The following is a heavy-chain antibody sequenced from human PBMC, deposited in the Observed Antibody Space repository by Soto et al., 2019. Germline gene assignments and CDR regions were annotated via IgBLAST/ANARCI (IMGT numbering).Heavy chain of an antibody. CDR2: IMSKAEGGTT. Sequence: PWGSLRLSCAASGFTFNTAWMSWVRQAPGKGLEWVGHIMSKAEGGTTDYAASVKGRFTFSRDDSQNMIYLHISSLKTEDSAVYYCTTGVRSGYSKYWGQGALVTVSS. CDR1: GFTFNTAW. V-gene: IGHV3-15*01. D-gene: IGHD3-3*01. J-gene: IGHJ4*02. CDR3: TTGVRSGYSKY.